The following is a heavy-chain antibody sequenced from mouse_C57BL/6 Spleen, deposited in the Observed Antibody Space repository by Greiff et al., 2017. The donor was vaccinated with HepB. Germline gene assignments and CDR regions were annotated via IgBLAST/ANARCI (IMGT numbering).Heavy chain of an antibody. V-gene: IGHV5-16*01. D-gene: IGHD1-1*01. J-gene: IGHJ2*01. CDR2: INYDGSST. CDR1: GFTFSDYY. Sequence: EVKLVESEGGLVQPGSSMKLSCTASGFTFSDYYMAWVRQVPEKGLEWVANINYDGSSTYYLASLKSRFIISRDNAKNILYLQMSSLKSEDTATYYCAREGHYGSLYYFDYWGQGTTRTVSS. CDR3: AREGHYGSLYYFDY.